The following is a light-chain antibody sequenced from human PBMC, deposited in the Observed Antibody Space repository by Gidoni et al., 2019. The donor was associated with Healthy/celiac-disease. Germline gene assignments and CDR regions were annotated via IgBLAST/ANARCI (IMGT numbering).Light chain of an antibody. CDR1: QSISSW. CDR2: KAS. V-gene: IGKV1-5*03. J-gene: IGKJ2*01. CDR3: QQYNSSPT. Sequence: DIQMTQSPSTLSASVGDRVTITCRASQSISSWLAWYQQEPGKAPKLLIYKASSLESGVPSRFSGSGSGTEFTLTISSLQPDDFATYYCQQYNSSPTFGQGTKLEIK.